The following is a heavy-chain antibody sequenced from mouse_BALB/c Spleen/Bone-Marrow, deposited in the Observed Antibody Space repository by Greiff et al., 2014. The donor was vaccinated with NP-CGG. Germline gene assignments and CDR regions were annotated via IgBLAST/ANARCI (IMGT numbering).Heavy chain of an antibody. Sequence: VQLQQSGSVLVRPGASVKLSCKASGYTFTNSWMHWAKQRPGQGLEWIGEIHPNSGNTNYNEKFEGKATLTVDTSSTIAYVDLSSLTSEDSAVYYCARHHRYAYYFDYWGQGTALTVSS. D-gene: IGHD2-14*01. CDR3: ARHHRYAYYFDY. J-gene: IGHJ2*01. CDR1: GYTFTNSW. CDR2: IHPNSGNT. V-gene: IGHV1S130*01.